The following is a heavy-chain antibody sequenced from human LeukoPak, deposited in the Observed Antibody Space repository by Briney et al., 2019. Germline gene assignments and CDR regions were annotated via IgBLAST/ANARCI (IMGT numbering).Heavy chain of an antibody. D-gene: IGHD6-13*01. CDR3: ARDIAAAGFAY. V-gene: IGHV4-34*01. Sequence: SETLSLTCAVYGGSFSGYYWSWIRQPPGKGLEWIGEINHSGSTNYNPSLKSRVTISVDTSKNQFSLKLSSVTAADTAVYYCARDIAAAGFAYWGQETLVTVSS. J-gene: IGHJ4*02. CDR1: GGSFSGYY. CDR2: INHSGST.